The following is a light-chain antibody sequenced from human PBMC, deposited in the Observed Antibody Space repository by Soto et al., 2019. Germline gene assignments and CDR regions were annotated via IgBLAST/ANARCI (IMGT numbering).Light chain of an antibody. CDR2: ETS. J-gene: IGKJ4*01. CDR3: QQFSAHPLT. V-gene: IGKV1-13*02. Sequence: AIQLTQSPSSLSASVGDRVTITCRASQGINTCVAWYQQKPGKSPKLLIYETSNLASGVSLRFSGTGYGTQFSLTIGGLQPEDFATYHCQQFSAHPLTFGGGTKVDIK. CDR1: QGINTC.